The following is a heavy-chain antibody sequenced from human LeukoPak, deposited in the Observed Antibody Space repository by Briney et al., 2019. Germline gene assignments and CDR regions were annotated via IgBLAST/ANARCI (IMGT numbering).Heavy chain of an antibody. D-gene: IGHD4-17*01. CDR1: GFTFDDYA. CDR3: ARDYGDYWWFDP. V-gene: IGHV3-9*01. Sequence: PGRSLRLSCAASGFTFDDYAMHWVRQAPGKSLEWVSGISWNSGSIGYADSVKGRFTISRDNAKNSLYLQMNSLRAEDTALYYCARDYGDYWWFDPWGQGTLVTVSS. CDR2: ISWNSGSI. J-gene: IGHJ5*02.